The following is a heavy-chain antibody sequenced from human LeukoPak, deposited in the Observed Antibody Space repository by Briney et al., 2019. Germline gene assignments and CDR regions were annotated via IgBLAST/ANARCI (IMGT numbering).Heavy chain of an antibody. CDR1: GGTFSSYA. CDR3: ARDKLNCSSTSCLSQYFDY. D-gene: IGHD2-2*01. V-gene: IGHV1-69*01. CDR2: IIPIFGTA. Sequence: GASVKVSCKASGGTFSSYAISWVRQAPGQGLEWMGGIIPIFGTANYAQKFQGRVTITADESTSTAYMELSSLRSEDTAVYYCARDKLNCSSTSCLSQYFDYWGQGTLVTVSS. J-gene: IGHJ4*02.